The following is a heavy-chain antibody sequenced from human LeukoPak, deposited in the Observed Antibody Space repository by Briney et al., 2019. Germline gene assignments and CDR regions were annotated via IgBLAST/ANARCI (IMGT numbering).Heavy chain of an antibody. J-gene: IGHJ3*02. CDR1: GFTFSSYA. D-gene: IGHD3-10*01. V-gene: IGHV3-30*04. Sequence: GGSLRLSCAASGFTFSSYAMHWVRQAPGKGLEWVAVISYDGSNKYYADSVKGRFTISRDNSKNTLYLQMNSLRAEDTAVYYCARANPYGSGSFHVGAFDIWGQGTMVTVSS. CDR3: ARANPYGSGSFHVGAFDI. CDR2: ISYDGSNK.